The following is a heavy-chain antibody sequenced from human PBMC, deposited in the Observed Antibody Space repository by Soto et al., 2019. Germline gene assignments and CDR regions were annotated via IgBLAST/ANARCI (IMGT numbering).Heavy chain of an antibody. D-gene: IGHD6-13*01. J-gene: IGHJ4*02. CDR3: AHRRLLAAAGTRVYYFDY. CDR1: VFSLSTSGVG. Sequence: QITLKESGPTLVKPTQTLTLTCTFSVFSLSTSGVGVGCIRQPPGKAVEGLALIYWNDDKRYSPSLKSRLTITNATSKNQVVLTLTNMDPVDTATYYCAHRRLLAAAGTRVYYFDYWGQGTLVTVSS. V-gene: IGHV2-5*01. CDR2: IYWNDDK.